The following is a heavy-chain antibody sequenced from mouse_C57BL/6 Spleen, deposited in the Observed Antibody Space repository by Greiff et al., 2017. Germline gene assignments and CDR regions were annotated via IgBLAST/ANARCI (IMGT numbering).Heavy chain of an antibody. J-gene: IGHJ2*01. CDR1: GYTFTSYW. Sequence: QVQLQQPGAELVKPGASVKMSCKASGYTFTSYWITWVKQRPGQGLEWIGDIYPGSGSTNYNEKFKSKATLTVDTSASTAYMQLSSLTSEDSAVYYCARYYSNYEPYFDYWGQGTTLTVSS. CDR3: ARYYSNYEPYFDY. V-gene: IGHV1-55*01. D-gene: IGHD2-5*01. CDR2: IYPGSGST.